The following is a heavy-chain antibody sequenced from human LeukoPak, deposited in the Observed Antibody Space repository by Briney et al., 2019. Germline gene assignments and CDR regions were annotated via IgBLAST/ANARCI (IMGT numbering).Heavy chain of an antibody. J-gene: IGHJ4*02. D-gene: IGHD3-22*01. CDR2: ISYDGSNK. CDR1: GFTFSSYA. Sequence: GRSLRLSCAASGFTFSSYAMHWVRQAPGKGLEWVAVISYDGSNKYYADSVKGRFTISRDNAKNSLYLQMNSLRAEDTAVYYCARDAGYYYDSSGFIDYWGQGTLVTVSS. CDR3: ARDAGYYYDSSGFIDY. V-gene: IGHV3-30*04.